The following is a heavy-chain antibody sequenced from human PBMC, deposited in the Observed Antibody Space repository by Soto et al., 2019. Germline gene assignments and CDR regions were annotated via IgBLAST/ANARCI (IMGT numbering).Heavy chain of an antibody. CDR2: IYHGGST. Sequence: QVQLQESGPGLVKPSQTLSLTCTVSSGSISSDDFYWSWIRQPPGKGLEWIGYIYHGGSTYSNPSLKSRVTISVDTSKNQFSLNLSSVTAADTAVYYCAGGRIQGYYFDCWGQGTLVTVSS. D-gene: IGHD2-15*01. CDR1: SGSISSDDFY. V-gene: IGHV4-30-4*01. CDR3: AGGRIQGYYFDC. J-gene: IGHJ4*02.